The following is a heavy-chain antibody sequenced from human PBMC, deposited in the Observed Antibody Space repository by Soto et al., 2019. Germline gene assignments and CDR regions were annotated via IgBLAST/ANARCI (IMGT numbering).Heavy chain of an antibody. CDR3: ARDGSTSWYSYDYHGMDV. V-gene: IGHV3-7*05. CDR1: GFTFRTYW. CDR2: INLDGSEK. Sequence: EVQLVESGGGLVQPGGSLRLSCAASGFTFRTYWLSWVRQVPGKGLEWVANINLDGSEKNYVDSVKGRFTISRDNARNSFYLPMSSLRAEDTALYYCARDGSTSWYSYDYHGMDVWGQGTTVTVSS. J-gene: IGHJ6*02. D-gene: IGHD5-18*01.